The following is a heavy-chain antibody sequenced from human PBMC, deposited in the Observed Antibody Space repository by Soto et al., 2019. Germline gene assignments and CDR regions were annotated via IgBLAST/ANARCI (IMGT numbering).Heavy chain of an antibody. CDR2: IYYSGST. Sequence: QVQLQESGPGLVKPSETLSLTCTVSGGSVSSGSYYWSWIRHPPGKGLEWIGYIYYSGSTNYNPSLXXRXTIXVDTSKNQFSLKLSSVTAADTAVYYCARGSSWYVDWGQGTLVTVSS. CDR1: GGSVSSGSYY. J-gene: IGHJ4*02. CDR3: ARGSSWYVD. V-gene: IGHV4-61*01. D-gene: IGHD6-13*01.